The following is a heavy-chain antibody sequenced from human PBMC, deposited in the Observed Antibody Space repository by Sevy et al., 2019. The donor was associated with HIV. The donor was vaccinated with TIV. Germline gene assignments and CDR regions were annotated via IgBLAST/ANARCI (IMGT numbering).Heavy chain of an antibody. Sequence: ASVKVFCKASGGTFSSYAISWVRQAPGQGLEWMGGIIPIFGTANYAQKFQGRVTITADESTSTAYMELSSLRSEDTAVYYCARDLNPITMVRGVIITAGGAFDIWGQGTMVTVSS. V-gene: IGHV1-69*13. CDR3: ARDLNPITMVRGVIITAGGAFDI. CDR2: IIPIFGTA. J-gene: IGHJ3*02. CDR1: GGTFSSYA. D-gene: IGHD3-10*01.